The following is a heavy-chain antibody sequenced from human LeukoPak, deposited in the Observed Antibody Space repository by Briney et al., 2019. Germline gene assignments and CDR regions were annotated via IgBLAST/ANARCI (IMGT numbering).Heavy chain of an antibody. CDR2: INPNSGGT. V-gene: IGHV1-2*06. CDR1: GYTFTGYY. CDR3: AAIMVVTAGVAFNI. D-gene: IGHD2-21*02. Sequence: ASVKVSCKASGYTFTGYYMHWVRQAPGQGLEWMGRINPNSGGTNYAQKFQGRVTMTRDTSISTAYMELSRLRSEDTAVYYCAAIMVVTAGVAFNIWGQGTMVTVSS. J-gene: IGHJ3*02.